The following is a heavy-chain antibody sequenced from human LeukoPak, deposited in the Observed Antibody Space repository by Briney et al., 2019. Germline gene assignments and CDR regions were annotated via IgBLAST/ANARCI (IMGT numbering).Heavy chain of an antibody. D-gene: IGHD3-22*01. CDR3: ARGRRYYYDSSPIGY. CDR1: GASISSPNW. V-gene: IGHV4-4*02. J-gene: IGHJ4*02. CDR2: IYHSGST. Sequence: PSETLSLTCAVSGASISSPNWWSWVRQPPGKGLEWIGEIYHSGSTNYNPSLESRATISVDKSKNQFSLKLNSVTAADTAVYYCARGRRYYYDSSPIGYWGQGTLVTVSS.